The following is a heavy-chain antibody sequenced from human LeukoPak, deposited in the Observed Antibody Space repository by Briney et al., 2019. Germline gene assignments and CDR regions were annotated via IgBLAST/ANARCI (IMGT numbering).Heavy chain of an antibody. CDR3: ARGYDFWSAPDAFDI. CDR2: INPNTGGT. CDR1: VYTFTVYY. D-gene: IGHD3-3*01. Sequence: ASVKVSCKSSVYTFTVYYLHCVRQAPGQGLEWMGWINPNTGGTTYAEKVQGRVTMTRDTSISTAYMELNRLRSDDTAMYFCARGYDFWSAPDAFDIWGQGTMVTVSS. V-gene: IGHV1-2*02. J-gene: IGHJ3*02.